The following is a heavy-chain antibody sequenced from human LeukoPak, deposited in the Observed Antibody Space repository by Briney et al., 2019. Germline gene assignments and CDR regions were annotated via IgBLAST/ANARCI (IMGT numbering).Heavy chain of an antibody. CDR1: GYTFTNYY. CDR3: ARDAALTGPLDY. D-gene: IGHD1-20*01. V-gene: IGHV1-46*01. CDR2: INPSGGST. J-gene: IGHJ4*02. Sequence: GASVKVSCKASGYTFTNYYMHWVRQAPGQGLEWMGIINPSGGSTSYAQKFQGRVTMTRDTSTSTVYLELSSLRSEDTAVYYCARDAALTGPLDYWGQGTLVTVSS.